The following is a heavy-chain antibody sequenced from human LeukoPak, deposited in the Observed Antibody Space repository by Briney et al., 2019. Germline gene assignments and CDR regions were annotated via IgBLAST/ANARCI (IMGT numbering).Heavy chain of an antibody. CDR1: GFIFSNYW. V-gene: IGHV3-7*01. CDR2: IKQDGREN. D-gene: IGHD1-7*01. J-gene: IGHJ6*02. Sequence: GGSLRLSCAASGFIFSNYWMTWIRQTPGKGLEWVANIKQDGRENYYVDSVKARFTISRDSAKNSMYLQMNSLRAEDTAVYYCARHMKLELPASSGYCYGMDVWGRGTTVTVSS. CDR3: ARHMKLELPASSGYCYGMDV.